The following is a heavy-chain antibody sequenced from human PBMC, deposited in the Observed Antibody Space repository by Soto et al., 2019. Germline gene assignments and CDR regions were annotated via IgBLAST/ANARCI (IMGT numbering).Heavy chain of an antibody. Sequence: ASVKVSCKASGYTFTSYSISWVRQAPGQGLDWMGWISAYNGNTKYAQDLQGRVTMTTDTSTSTAYMELRSLRSDDTAVYYCARFSGGSYNTYYFYYGMDVWGQGTTVTVSS. V-gene: IGHV1-18*01. CDR1: GYTFTSYS. D-gene: IGHD2-15*01. CDR2: ISAYNGNT. J-gene: IGHJ6*02. CDR3: ARFSGGSYNTYYFYYGMDV.